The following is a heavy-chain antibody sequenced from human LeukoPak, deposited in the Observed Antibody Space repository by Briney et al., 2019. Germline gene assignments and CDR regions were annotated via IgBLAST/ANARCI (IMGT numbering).Heavy chain of an antibody. Sequence: GGSLRLSCAASGFSFSDYWISWVRQAPGKGLEWVANIRPDGSEKQYVDSVKGRFTISRDNTKNSLYLQMNSLRAEDTAVYYCAELGITMIGGVWGKGTTVTISS. V-gene: IGHV3-7*01. CDR3: AELGITMIGGV. CDR2: IRPDGSEK. J-gene: IGHJ6*04. D-gene: IGHD3-10*02. CDR1: GFSFSDYW.